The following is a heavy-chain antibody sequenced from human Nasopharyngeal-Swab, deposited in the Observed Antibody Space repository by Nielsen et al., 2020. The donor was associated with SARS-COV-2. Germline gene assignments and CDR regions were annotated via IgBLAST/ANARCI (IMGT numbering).Heavy chain of an antibody. CDR1: GGSISSGDYY. CDR3: ARVTYYDFWSGYEDY. D-gene: IGHD3-3*01. Sequence: GSLRLSCTVSGGSISSGDYYWSWIRQPPGKGLEWIGYIYYSGSTNYNPSLKSRVTISVDTSKNQFSLKLSSVTAADTAVYYCARVTYYDFWSGYEDYWGQGSLVIVSS. CDR2: IYYSGST. V-gene: IGHV4-61*08. J-gene: IGHJ4*02.